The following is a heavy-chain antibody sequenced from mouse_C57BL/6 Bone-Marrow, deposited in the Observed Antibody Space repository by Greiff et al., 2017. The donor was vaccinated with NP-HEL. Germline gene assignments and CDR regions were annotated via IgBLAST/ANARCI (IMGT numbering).Heavy chain of an antibody. CDR2: LDPENGDT. V-gene: IGHV14-4*01. D-gene: IGHD1-1*01. CDR1: GFNIKDDY. CDR3: TTGGSSPYAMDY. J-gene: IGHJ4*01. Sequence: EVQLQQSGAELVRPGASVTLSCTVSGFNIKDDYMPWVKQRPEQGLAWIGWLDPENGDTEYASKFQGKATIPADTASNTAYLQLSSRTSEDTAVYYCTTGGSSPYAMDYWGQGTSVTVSS.